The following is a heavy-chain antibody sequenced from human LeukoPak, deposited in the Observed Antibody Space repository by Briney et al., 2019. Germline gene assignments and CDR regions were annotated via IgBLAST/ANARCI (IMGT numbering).Heavy chain of an antibody. CDR2: ISSSSDPI. Sequence: PGGSLRLSCAASGFSFSAYKMNWVRQAPGKGLEWVSSISSSSDPIYYADSVKGRFTISRDNANNSLFLQMNSLRAEDTAVYYCARGVGAGALDYWGQGTLVTVSS. J-gene: IGHJ4*02. CDR3: ARGVGAGALDY. V-gene: IGHV3-21*01. CDR1: GFSFSAYK. D-gene: IGHD1-26*01.